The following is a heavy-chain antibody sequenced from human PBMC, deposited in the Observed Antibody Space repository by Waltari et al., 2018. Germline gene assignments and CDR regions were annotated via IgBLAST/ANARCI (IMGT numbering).Heavy chain of an antibody. CDR1: GYTFTSYD. Sequence: QVQLVQSGAEVKKPGASVKVSCKASGYTFTSYDINWVRQATGQGLEWMGWMNPNSGNTGYAQKFQGIVTMTRNTSISTAYMELSSLRSEDTAVYYCVIVPAAQVSYYYYGMDVWGQGTTVTVSS. D-gene: IGHD2-2*01. CDR3: VIVPAAQVSYYYYGMDV. CDR2: MNPNSGNT. J-gene: IGHJ6*02. V-gene: IGHV1-8*01.